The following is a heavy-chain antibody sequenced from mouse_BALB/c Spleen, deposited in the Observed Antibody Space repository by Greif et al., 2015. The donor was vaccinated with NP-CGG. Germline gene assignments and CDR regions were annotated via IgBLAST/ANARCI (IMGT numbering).Heavy chain of an antibody. Sequence: EVKLVESGPGLVKPSQSLSLTCSVTGYSITSGYYWNWIRQFPGNKLEWMGYISYDGSNNYNPSLKNRISITRDTSKNQLFLKLKSVTTEDTATYYCARDPCYYYGSSYWYVDVWGAGTTVTVSS. V-gene: IGHV3-6*02. D-gene: IGHD1-1*01. CDR3: ARDPCYYYGSSYWYVDV. J-gene: IGHJ1*01. CDR2: ISYDGSN. CDR1: GYSITSGYY.